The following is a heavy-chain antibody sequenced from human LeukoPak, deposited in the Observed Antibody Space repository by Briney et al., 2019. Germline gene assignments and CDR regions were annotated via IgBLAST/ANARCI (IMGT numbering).Heavy chain of an antibody. CDR2: IKKHGSEQ. V-gene: IGHV3-7*01. D-gene: IGHD1-7*01. Sequence: GGSLRLSCAASGFTFSPDWMSWVRQAPGKGLEWVAMIKKHGSEQYYVDSVKGRFAISRDNAKNTLFLQMNSLRVEDTAIYYCAGSTGTLDYWGQGALVTVYS. CDR3: AGSTGTLDY. J-gene: IGHJ4*02. CDR1: GFTFSPDW.